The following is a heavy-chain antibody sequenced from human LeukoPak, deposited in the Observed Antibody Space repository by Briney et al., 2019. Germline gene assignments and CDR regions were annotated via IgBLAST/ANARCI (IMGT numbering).Heavy chain of an antibody. D-gene: IGHD3-22*01. V-gene: IGHV4-34*01. CDR2: INHSGST. CDR3: AGGDYDSSGYTGI. J-gene: IGHJ4*02. CDR1: GGSFSGYY. Sequence: SETLSLTCAVYGGSFSGYYWSWIRQPPGKGLEWIGEINHSGSTNYNPSLKSRVTISVDTSKNQFSLKLSSVTAADTAVYYCAGGDYDSSGYTGIWGQGTLVTVSS.